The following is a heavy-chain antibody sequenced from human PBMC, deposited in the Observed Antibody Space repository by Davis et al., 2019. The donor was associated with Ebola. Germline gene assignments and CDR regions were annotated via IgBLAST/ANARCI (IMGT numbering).Heavy chain of an antibody. V-gene: IGHV3-7*03. D-gene: IGHD2-15*01. CDR2: IKRGDGSDI. Sequence: PGGSLRLSCAASGFTFNSYWMSWVRQAPGKGPEWVASIKRGDGSDIYYADSVKGRFSISRDNAKNSLYLQMNSLRGEDTAKYYCAKDQGNSGSWDVDYWGQGTLVTVSS. CDR1: GFTFNSYW. J-gene: IGHJ4*02. CDR3: AKDQGNSGSWDVDY.